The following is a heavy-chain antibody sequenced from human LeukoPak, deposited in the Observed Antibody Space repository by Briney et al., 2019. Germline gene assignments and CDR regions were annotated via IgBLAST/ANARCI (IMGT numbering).Heavy chain of an antibody. V-gene: IGHV1-18*01. CDR1: GYTFTSYG. D-gene: IGHD3-9*01. J-gene: IGHJ4*02. CDR2: TSAYNGNT. CDR3: ARCPNYDILTGYCYYFDY. Sequence: ASVKVSCKASGYTFTSYGISWVRQAPGQGLEWMGWTSAYNGNTNYAQKLQGRVTMTTDTSTSTAYMELRSLRSDDTAVYYCARCPNYDILTGYCYYFDYWGQGTLVTVSS.